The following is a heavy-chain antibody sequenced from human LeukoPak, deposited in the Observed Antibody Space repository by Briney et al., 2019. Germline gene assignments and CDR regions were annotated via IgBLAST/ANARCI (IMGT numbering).Heavy chain of an antibody. Sequence: GGSLRLSCAASGFIFGSYGMNWVRQAPGKGLEWVAVISYDGSSKTSADSVRGRFTISRDNSRNTLYLQMNGLRPEDTAVYYCAKDLGDVGDSSDYHSNYFDYWGQGTLVTVSS. CDR3: AKDLGDVGDSSDYHSNYFDY. J-gene: IGHJ4*02. CDR1: GFIFGSYG. V-gene: IGHV3-30*18. D-gene: IGHD3-22*01. CDR2: ISYDGSSK.